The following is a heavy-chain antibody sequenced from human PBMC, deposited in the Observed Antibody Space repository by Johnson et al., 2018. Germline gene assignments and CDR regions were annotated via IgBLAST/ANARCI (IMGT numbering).Heavy chain of an antibody. Sequence: QVQLQQWGAGLLKPSETLSLTCAVYGGSFSGYYWSWIRQPPGKGLEWIGEINHSGSTNYNPSLKSRVTIAVNTSKNQFSLKLCSVTAADTAVYYCAGVDYSNYGMNYYGMDVWGQGTTVTVSS. V-gene: IGHV4-34*01. D-gene: IGHD4-11*01. CDR2: INHSGST. J-gene: IGHJ6*02. CDR3: AGVDYSNYGMNYYGMDV. CDR1: GGSFSGYY.